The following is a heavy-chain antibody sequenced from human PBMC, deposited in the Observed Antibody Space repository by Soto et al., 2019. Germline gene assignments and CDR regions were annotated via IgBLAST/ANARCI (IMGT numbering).Heavy chain of an antibody. J-gene: IGHJ6*02. CDR2: ISYDGSNK. Sequence: GGSLRLSCAASGFTFSSYAMHWVRQAPGKGLERVAVISYDGSNKYYADTVKGRFTISRDNSKNTLYLQMNSLRAEDTALFYCACLKQLWLRVYYYYGMDVWGQGTTVTVSS. D-gene: IGHD5-18*01. V-gene: IGHV3-30-3*01. CDR1: GFTFSSYA. CDR3: ACLKQLWLRVYYYYGMDV.